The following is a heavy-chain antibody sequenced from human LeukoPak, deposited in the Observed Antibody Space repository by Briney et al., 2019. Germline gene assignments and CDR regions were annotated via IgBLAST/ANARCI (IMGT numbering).Heavy chain of an antibody. J-gene: IGHJ4*02. Sequence: PGGSLRLSCAASGFTFSSYAMSWVRQAPGKGLEWVSAISGSGGSTYYADSVKGRFTISRDNSKNTLYLQMNSLRAEDTAVYYCAREVGNYYGSGSYYAAYFDYWGQGTLVTVSS. V-gene: IGHV3-23*01. CDR2: ISGSGGST. CDR1: GFTFSSYA. D-gene: IGHD3-10*01. CDR3: AREVGNYYGSGSYYAAYFDY.